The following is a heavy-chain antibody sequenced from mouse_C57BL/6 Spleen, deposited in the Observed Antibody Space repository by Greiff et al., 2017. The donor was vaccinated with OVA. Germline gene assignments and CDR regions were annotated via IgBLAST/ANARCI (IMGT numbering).Heavy chain of an antibody. Sequence: QVQLKQPGAELVRPGSSVKLSCKASGYTFTSYWMDWVKQRPGQGLEWIGNIYPSDSETHYNQKFKDKATLTVDKSSSTAYMQLSSLTSEDSAVYYCAREDGNYHYYAMDYWGQGTSVTVSS. V-gene: IGHV1-61*01. J-gene: IGHJ4*01. D-gene: IGHD2-1*01. CDR1: GYTFTSYW. CDR3: AREDGNYHYYAMDY. CDR2: IYPSDSET.